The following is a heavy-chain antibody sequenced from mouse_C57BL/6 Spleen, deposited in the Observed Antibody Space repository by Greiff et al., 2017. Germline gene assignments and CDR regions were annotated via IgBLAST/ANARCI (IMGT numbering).Heavy chain of an antibody. CDR3: ARWGWLLRIAY. V-gene: IGHV1-22*01. J-gene: IGHJ3*01. Sequence: VQLQQSGPELVKPGASVKMSCKASGYTFTDYNMHWVKQSHGKSLEWIGYINPNNGGTSYNQKFKGKATLTVNKSSSTAYMGLRSLTSEYSAVYYCARWGWLLRIAYWGKGTLVTVSA. D-gene: IGHD2-3*01. CDR1: GYTFTDYN. CDR2: INPNNGGT.